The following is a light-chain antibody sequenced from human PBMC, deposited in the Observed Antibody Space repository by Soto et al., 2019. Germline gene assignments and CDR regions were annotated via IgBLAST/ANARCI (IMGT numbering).Light chain of an antibody. CDR3: QQYNSYSLT. J-gene: IGKJ4*01. Sequence: DIQMTQSPSTLSASVGDRVTITCRASQSISTRLAWYQQKPGKAPKLLIYDASNLESGVPSRFSGSGSGTEFTLTISSLQPDDFATYYCQQYNSYSLTFGGGTNVEIK. V-gene: IGKV1-5*01. CDR1: QSISTR. CDR2: DAS.